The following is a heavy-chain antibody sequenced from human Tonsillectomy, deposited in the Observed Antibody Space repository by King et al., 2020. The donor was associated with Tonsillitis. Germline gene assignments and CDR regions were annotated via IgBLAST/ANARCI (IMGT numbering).Heavy chain of an antibody. CDR3: ARYNYYMDV. D-gene: IGHD1-14*01. V-gene: IGHV1-2*02. CDR2: INPNSGGT. J-gene: IGHJ6*03. CDR1: GYTFIDNY. Sequence: QLVQSGAEVQKPGASVKVSCKASGYTFIDNYIHWVRQAPGQGLEWMGWINPNSGGTNYAQKFQGRVTMTRDTSISTAYMDLSRLRSDDTAVYYCARYNYYMDVWGKGTTVTVSS.